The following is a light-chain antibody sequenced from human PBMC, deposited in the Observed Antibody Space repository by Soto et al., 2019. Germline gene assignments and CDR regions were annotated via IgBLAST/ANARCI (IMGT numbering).Light chain of an antibody. V-gene: IGLV2-14*01. CDR3: TSYTSNRTLV. CDR2: DVS. Sequence: QSALTQPASVSGSPGQSITISCTGTSSDIGGYNYVSWYQQHPGKAPKLMIYDVSNRPSGVSNRFSGSKSGNTASLTISGLQAEDEADFYGTSYTSNRTLVFGTGTKVTVL. J-gene: IGLJ1*01. CDR1: SSDIGGYNY.